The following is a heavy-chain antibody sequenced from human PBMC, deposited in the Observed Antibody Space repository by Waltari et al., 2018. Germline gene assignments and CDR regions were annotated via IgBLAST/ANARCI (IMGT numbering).Heavy chain of an antibody. D-gene: IGHD4-17*01. CDR1: GYTFTSYG. CDR2: VSADNGNT. Sequence: QVQLVQSGAEVKKPGASVKVSCKASGYTFTSYGLSWVRQAPGQGLEWMGWVSADNGNTNYAQNLQGRVTMTTDTSTSTAYMELRSLRSDDTAVYYCARDQTSYGDYDHHDAFDIWGQGTMVTVSS. V-gene: IGHV1-18*01. J-gene: IGHJ3*02. CDR3: ARDQTSYGDYDHHDAFDI.